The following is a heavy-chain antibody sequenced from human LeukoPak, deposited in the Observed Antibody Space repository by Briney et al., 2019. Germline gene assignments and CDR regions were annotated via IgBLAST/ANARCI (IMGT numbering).Heavy chain of an antibody. CDR2: IRYDGSNK. Sequence: QLGGPLRPPGPPSGSTSGSYGITWVRQAPGKGRGWVAFIRYDGSNKYYADSVKGRFTISRDNSKNTLYLQMNSLRAEDTAVYYCAKGRETTVNPPFDWGQGTLVTVSS. V-gene: IGHV3-30*02. D-gene: IGHD4-17*01. J-gene: IGHJ4*02. CDR1: GSTSGSYG. CDR3: AKGRETTVNPPFD.